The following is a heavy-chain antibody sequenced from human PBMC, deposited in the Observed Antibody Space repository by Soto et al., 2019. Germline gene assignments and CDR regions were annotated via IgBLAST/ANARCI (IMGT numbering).Heavy chain of an antibody. V-gene: IGHV4-59*01. Sequence: PSETLSLTCTVSGGSINDFYWSWMRQPPGKGLEWHGYNYYSAGTDYNPSLKGLVTISVDTSKNQFSLKLRSVTAADTDVYYCARVGGVAARTCGYRGKGTLGTVSS. CDR2: NYYSAGT. J-gene: IGHJ4*02. CDR1: GGSINDFY. D-gene: IGHD6-6*01. CDR3: ARVGGVAARTCGY.